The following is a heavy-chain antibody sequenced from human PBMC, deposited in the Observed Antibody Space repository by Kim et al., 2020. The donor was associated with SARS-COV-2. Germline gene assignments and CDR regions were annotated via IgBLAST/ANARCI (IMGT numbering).Heavy chain of an antibody. CDR1: GFTFSSYA. Sequence: GGSLRLSCAASGFTFSSYAMSWVRQAPGKGLEWVSAIIGRGGSTDYADSVKGRFTISRDNAKNTLYLQMNSLRAEDTAVYYCAKDAGDGSGPIFDYWGQGTLVTVSS. D-gene: IGHD3-10*01. J-gene: IGHJ4*02. CDR2: IIGRGGST. CDR3: AKDAGDGSGPIFDY. V-gene: IGHV3-23*01.